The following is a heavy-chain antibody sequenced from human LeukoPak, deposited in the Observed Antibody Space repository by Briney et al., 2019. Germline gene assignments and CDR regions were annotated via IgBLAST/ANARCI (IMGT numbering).Heavy chain of an antibody. J-gene: IGHJ6*02. V-gene: IGHV1-69*06. CDR3: ARRKYGADYNGMDV. Sequence: SVKVSCKASGGTFGSYVISWVRQAPGQGLEWMGGIIPIFGTAHYAQKFQGRVTVTAGTSTNTAYMELRSLRSDDTAIYYCARRKYGADYNGMDVWGQGTTVTVSS. D-gene: IGHD4/OR15-4a*01. CDR1: GGTFGSYV. CDR2: IIPIFGTA.